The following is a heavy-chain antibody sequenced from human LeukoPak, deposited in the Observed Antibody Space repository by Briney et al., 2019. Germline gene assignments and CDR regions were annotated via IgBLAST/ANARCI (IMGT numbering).Heavy chain of an antibody. CDR2: INPNSGGT. CDR3: ARDIGYSAEFDP. J-gene: IGHJ5*02. D-gene: IGHD2-15*01. V-gene: IGHV1-2*02. Sequence: ASVKVSCKASGYTFTAYYMHWVRQAPGHGLEWMGWINPNSGGTNYAQKFQGRVTMTRDTSISTAYMELSSLRSEDTAVYYCARDIGYSAEFDPWGQGTLVTVSS. CDR1: GYTFTAYY.